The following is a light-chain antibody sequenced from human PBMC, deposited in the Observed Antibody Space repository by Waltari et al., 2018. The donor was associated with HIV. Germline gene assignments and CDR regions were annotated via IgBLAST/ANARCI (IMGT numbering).Light chain of an antibody. CDR1: SSAVGGYNS. Sequence: QSAMTQTASVSGSPGQSITISCSGTSSAVGGYNSVSWYKQRPGKAPKLIIYEVNSRPSGLSDRFSGSKSGNTASLTSSGLQVEDEADYYCSSYTTTYTYVFGSGTKVTVL. CDR2: EVN. J-gene: IGLJ1*01. V-gene: IGLV2-14*03. CDR3: SSYTTTYTYV.